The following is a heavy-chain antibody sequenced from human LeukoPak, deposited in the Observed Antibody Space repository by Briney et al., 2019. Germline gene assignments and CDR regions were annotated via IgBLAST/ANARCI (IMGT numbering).Heavy chain of an antibody. CDR3: ARVAIRGRNYYDSSGYPFDY. CDR1: GYTFTSYA. V-gene: IGHV1-3*01. J-gene: IGHJ4*02. CDR2: INAGNGNT. Sequence: ASVKVPCKASGYTFTSYAMHWVRQAPGQRLEWMGWINAGNGNTKYSQKFQGRVTITRDTSASTVYMELSSLRSEDTAVYYCARVAIRGRNYYDSSGYPFDYWGQGTLVTVS. D-gene: IGHD3-22*01.